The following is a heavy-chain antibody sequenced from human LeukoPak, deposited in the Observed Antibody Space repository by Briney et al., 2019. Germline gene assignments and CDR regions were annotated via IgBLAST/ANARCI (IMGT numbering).Heavy chain of an antibody. CDR3: ARDSRGYPY. CDR2: INQDGSEK. D-gene: IGHD3-22*01. J-gene: IGHJ4*02. V-gene: IGHV3-7*05. Sequence: PGGSLRLSCAASGLTLSNYWMTWVRQARGKGLEWVANINQDGSEKSYVDSVKGRFTISRDNAKNSLYLEMNSLRAEDMGVYYCARDSRGYPYWGQGTLVTVSS. CDR1: GLTLSNYW.